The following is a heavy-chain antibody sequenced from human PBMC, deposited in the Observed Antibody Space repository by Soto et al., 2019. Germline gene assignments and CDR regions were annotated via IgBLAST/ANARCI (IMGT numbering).Heavy chain of an antibody. CDR2: IYYSGST. Sequence: SETLSLTCTVSGVSISSGDYYWIWIRQPPGKGLEWIGYIYYSGSTYYNPSLKGRVTISVDTSKNQFSLKLSSVTAAGTAVYYCARAFSGMDVWGQGTTVTVSS. CDR1: GVSISSGDYY. J-gene: IGHJ6*02. V-gene: IGHV4-30-4*01. CDR3: ARAFSGMDV.